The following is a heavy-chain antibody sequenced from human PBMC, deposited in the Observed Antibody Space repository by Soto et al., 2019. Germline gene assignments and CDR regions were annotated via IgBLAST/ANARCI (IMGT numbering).Heavy chain of an antibody. D-gene: IGHD3-22*01. Sequence: PGGSLRLSCAASGFTFSGSAMHWVRQASGKGLEWVGRIRSKPNSYATAYAASVKGRFTISRDDSKNMAYLQMNSLKTEDTAVYYCSAGDFFDSSAYYSTWGHGTLVTVSS. CDR1: GFTFSGSA. J-gene: IGHJ5*01. CDR2: IRSKPNSYAT. CDR3: SAGDFFDSSAYYST. V-gene: IGHV3-73*01.